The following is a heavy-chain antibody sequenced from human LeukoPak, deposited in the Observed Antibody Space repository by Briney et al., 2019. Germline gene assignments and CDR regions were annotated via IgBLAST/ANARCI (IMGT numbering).Heavy chain of an antibody. J-gene: IGHJ5*02. CDR2: INPNSGGT. V-gene: IGHV1-2*02. CDR1: GYTFTGYY. CDR3: ARAGAVVGNWFDP. Sequence: ASVKVSCKASGYTFTGYYMHWVRQAPGQGLEWMGWINPNSGGTNYAQKFQSRVTMTRDTSISTAYMELSRLRSDDTAVYYCARAGAVVGNWFDPWGQGTLVTVSS. D-gene: IGHD1-26*01.